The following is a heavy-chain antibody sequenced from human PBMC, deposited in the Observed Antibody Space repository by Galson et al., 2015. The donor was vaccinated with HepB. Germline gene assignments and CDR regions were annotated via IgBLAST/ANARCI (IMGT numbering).Heavy chain of an antibody. CDR1: GFTFSRHT. Sequence: SLRLSCAASGFTFSRHTMSWVRQTPGQGLQWISYVSTNGATIHYADSVQGRFTVARDNAKNTMFLQMNSLRAEDTAVYYCATVLFGNGAYWTFEIWGQGTLVTVAS. V-gene: IGHV3-48*04. CDR2: VSTNGATI. D-gene: IGHD4-17*01. J-gene: IGHJ3*02. CDR3: ATVLFGNGAYWTFEI.